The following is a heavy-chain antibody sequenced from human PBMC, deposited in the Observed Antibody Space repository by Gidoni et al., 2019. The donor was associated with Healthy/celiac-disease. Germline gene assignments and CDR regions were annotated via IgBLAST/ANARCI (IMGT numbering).Heavy chain of an antibody. CDR2: INPNSGGT. D-gene: IGHD3-3*01. J-gene: IGHJ4*02. CDR3: ARDSPIFGVVD. Sequence: MHWVRQAPGQGLEWMGRINPNSGGTNYAQKFQGRVTMTRDTSISTAYMELSRLRSDDTAVYYCARDSPIFGVVDWGQGTLVTVSS. V-gene: IGHV1-2*06.